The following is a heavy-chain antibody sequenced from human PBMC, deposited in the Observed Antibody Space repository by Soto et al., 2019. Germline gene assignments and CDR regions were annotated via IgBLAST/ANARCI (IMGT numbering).Heavy chain of an antibody. J-gene: IGHJ4*02. Sequence: SETLSLTCAVYGGSFSGYYWSWIRQPPGKGLEWIGEINHSGSTNYNPSLKSRVTISVDTSKNQFSLKLSSVTAADTAVYYCARGGVARQGERFDYWGQGTLVTVSS. CDR3: ARGGVARQGERFDY. D-gene: IGHD6-6*01. V-gene: IGHV4-34*01. CDR2: INHSGST. CDR1: GGSFSGYY.